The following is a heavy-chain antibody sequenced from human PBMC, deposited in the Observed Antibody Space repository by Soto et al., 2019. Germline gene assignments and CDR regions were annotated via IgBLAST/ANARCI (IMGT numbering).Heavy chain of an antibody. CDR1: GGSISSSSYY. J-gene: IGHJ5*02. Sequence: SETLSLTCTVSGGSISSSSYYWGWIRQPPGKGLEWIGSIYYSGSTYYNPSLKSRVTISVDTSKNQFSLKLSSVTAADTAVYYCARHPISGYDSSQYNWFGPWGQGTLVTVSS. D-gene: IGHD3-22*01. CDR3: ARHPISGYDSSQYNWFGP. CDR2: IYYSGST. V-gene: IGHV4-39*01.